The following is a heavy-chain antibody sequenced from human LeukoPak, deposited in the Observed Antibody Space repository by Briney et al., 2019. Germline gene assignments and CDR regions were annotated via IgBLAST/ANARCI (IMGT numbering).Heavy chain of an antibody. D-gene: IGHD2-15*01. Sequence: GGSLRLSCAASGFTFSSYWMSWVRQAPGKGLEWVANIKQDGSEKYYVDSVKGRFTISRDNAKNSLYLQMNSLRAEDTAVYYCARIAEVVVAATYFDYWGQGTLVTVSS. CDR3: ARIAEVVVAATYFDY. V-gene: IGHV3-7*01. J-gene: IGHJ4*02. CDR2: IKQDGSEK. CDR1: GFTFSSYW.